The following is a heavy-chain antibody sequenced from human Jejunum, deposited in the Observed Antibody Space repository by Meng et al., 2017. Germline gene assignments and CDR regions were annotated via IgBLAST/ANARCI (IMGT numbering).Heavy chain of an antibody. J-gene: IGHJ5*02. CDR2: MSSSGST. CDR3: AGGIVNGWFDP. CDR1: GGSISSSSHF. V-gene: IGHV4-39*01. D-gene: IGHD2/OR15-2a*01. Sequence: QLQLQESGPGLVKPSETLSLTCTVSGGSISSSSHFWGWIRQPPWKGLEWIGSMSSSGSTFYNPSLKSRVTMSVDTSKNQFSLKLSSVTAADTAIYYCAGGIVNGWFDPWGQGTLVTVSS.